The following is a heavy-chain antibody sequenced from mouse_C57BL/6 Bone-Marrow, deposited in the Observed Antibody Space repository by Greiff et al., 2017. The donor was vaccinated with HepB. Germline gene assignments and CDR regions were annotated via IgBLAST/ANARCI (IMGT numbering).Heavy chain of an antibody. D-gene: IGHD1-1*02. Sequence: VQLQQSGGDLVKPGGSLKLSCAASGFTFSSYGMSWVRQTPDKRLEWVATISSGGSYTYYPDSVKGRFTISRDNAKNTLYLQMSSLKSEDTAMYYCARYGGYAMDYWGQGTSVTVSS. CDR1: GFTFSSYG. V-gene: IGHV5-6*01. CDR2: ISSGGSYT. CDR3: ARYGGYAMDY. J-gene: IGHJ4*01.